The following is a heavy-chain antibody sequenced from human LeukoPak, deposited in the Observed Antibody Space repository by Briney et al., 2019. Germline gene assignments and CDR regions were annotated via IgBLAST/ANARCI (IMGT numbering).Heavy chain of an antibody. CDR1: GFTFSSYW. V-gene: IGHV3-74*01. CDR2: INSDGSST. J-gene: IGHJ5*02. Sequence: GGSLRLSCAASGFTFSSYWMHWVRHAPGKGLVWVSRINSDGSSTIYADSVKGRFTISRDNAKNTLYLQMNSLRAEDTAVYYCAKDPRPPYYYDSSGYYYVLSWFDPWGQGTLVTVSS. CDR3: AKDPRPPYYYDSSGYYYVLSWFDP. D-gene: IGHD3-22*01.